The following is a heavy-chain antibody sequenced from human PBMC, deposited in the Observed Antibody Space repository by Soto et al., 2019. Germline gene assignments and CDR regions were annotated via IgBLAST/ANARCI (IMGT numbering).Heavy chain of an antibody. V-gene: IGHV3-23*01. D-gene: IGHD6-13*01. CDR3: AKDAKLVGLHYYYYMDV. CDR1: GFTFSSYA. J-gene: IGHJ6*03. CDR2: ISGSGGST. Sequence: GGSLRLSCAASGFTFSSYAMSWVRQAPGKGLEWVSAISGSGGSTYYADSVKGRFTISRDNSKNTLYLQMNSLRAEDTAVYYCAKDAKLVGLHYYYYMDVWGKGTTVTVSS.